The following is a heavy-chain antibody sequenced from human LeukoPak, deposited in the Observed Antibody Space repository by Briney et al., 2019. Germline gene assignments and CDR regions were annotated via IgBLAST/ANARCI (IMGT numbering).Heavy chain of an antibody. CDR2: IYWNDDK. CDR1: GFSLSTSGVG. V-gene: IGHV2-5*01. CDR3: AHSWFGESKRSRVFDY. Sequence: SGPTLVKPTQTLTLTCTFSGFSLSTSGVGVGWIRQPPGKALEWLALIYWNDDKRYSPSLKSRLTITKDTSKNQVVLTMTNMDPVDTATYYCAHSWFGESKRSRVFDYWGQGTLVTVSS. D-gene: IGHD3-10*01. J-gene: IGHJ4*02.